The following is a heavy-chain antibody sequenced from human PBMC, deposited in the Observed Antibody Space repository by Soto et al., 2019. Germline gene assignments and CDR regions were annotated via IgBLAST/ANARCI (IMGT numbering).Heavy chain of an antibody. CDR2: IIGSGEST. CDR1: GFTFSGYG. J-gene: IGHJ5*01. V-gene: IGHV3-23*01. D-gene: IGHD1-26*01. CDR3: ATRIGWLES. Sequence: EVQVLESGGGLVQPGGSLRLSCAASGFTFSGYGMTWVRQAPGKGLEWVSSIIGSGESTFYEDSAKGRFTISRDNSKNTLFLQMNRLRDEDTAVYYCATRIGWLESWGQGTPVTVSS.